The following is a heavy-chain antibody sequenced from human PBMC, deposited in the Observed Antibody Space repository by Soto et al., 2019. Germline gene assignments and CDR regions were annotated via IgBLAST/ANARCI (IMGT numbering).Heavy chain of an antibody. D-gene: IGHD4-17*01. Sequence: GGSLRLSCSASGFTFSSYPLHWVRQAPGKGLEYVSTISRDGRNTYFADSVKGRFTISRDNSENSLYLHMSSLRVEDTAVYYCAKGGDYGDYGIYMDVWGKG. CDR2: ISRDGRNT. V-gene: IGHV3-64D*08. CDR3: AKGGDYGDYGIYMDV. CDR1: GFTFSSYP. J-gene: IGHJ6*03.